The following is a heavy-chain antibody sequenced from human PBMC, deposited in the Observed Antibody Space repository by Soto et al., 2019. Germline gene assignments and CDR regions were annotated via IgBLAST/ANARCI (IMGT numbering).Heavy chain of an antibody. CDR3: GKGGYAGGYYGGGHFDY. D-gene: IGHD1-26*01. CDR2: ISYDGSNQ. CDR1: GFTFSTYT. V-gene: IGHV3-30*18. J-gene: IGHJ4*02. Sequence: QVQLVESGGGVVQPGRSLRLSCAASGFTFSTYTMHWVRQAPGKGLEWVALISYDGSNQYYADSVRGRFTISRDNSKNTLFRQWGGLGSEETATYYCGKGGYAGGYYGGGHFDYWGQGTLVTVSS.